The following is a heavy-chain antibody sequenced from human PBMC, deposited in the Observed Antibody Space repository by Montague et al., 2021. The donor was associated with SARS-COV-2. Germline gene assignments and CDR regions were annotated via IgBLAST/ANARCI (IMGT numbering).Heavy chain of an antibody. J-gene: IGHJ6*02. CDR1: GDSVSSHSAA. CDR3: AREYPPPPWFGELDYYGMDV. V-gene: IGHV6-1*01. D-gene: IGHD3-10*01. CDR2: TYYRSEWYN. Sequence: CAISGDSVSSHSAAWNWIRQSPSRGLEWLGRTYYRSEWYNDYAVSAESRITINPDTSKNQFSLQLNSVTPEDTAVYYCAREYPPPPWFGELDYYGMDVWGQGTTVTVSS.